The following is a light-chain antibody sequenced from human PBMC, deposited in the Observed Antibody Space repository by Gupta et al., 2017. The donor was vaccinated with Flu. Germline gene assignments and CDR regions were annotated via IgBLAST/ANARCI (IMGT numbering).Light chain of an antibody. J-gene: IGLJ2*01. CDR3: QTWGTGIRV. V-gene: IGLV4-69*01. CDR2: LNSDGSH. CDR1: GHSSYG. Sequence: GHSSYGIAWHQQQPEKGPRFLMRLNSDGSHSKGDGIPDRFSGSSSGAERYLTISNLQSEDEADYYCQTWGTGIRVFGGGTKLTVL.